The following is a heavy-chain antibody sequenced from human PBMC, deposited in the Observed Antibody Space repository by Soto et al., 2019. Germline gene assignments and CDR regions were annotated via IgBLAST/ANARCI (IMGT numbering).Heavy chain of an antibody. J-gene: IGHJ3*02. CDR1: GFTFGDYA. CDR3: TAGAPDAFDI. V-gene: IGHV3-49*04. D-gene: IGHD1-26*01. CDR2: IRSKAYGGTT. Sequence: GGSLRLSCTASGFTFGDYAMSWVHQAPGKGLEWVGFIRSKAYGGTTEYAASVKGRFTISRDDSKSIAYLQMNSLKTEDTAVYYCTAGAPDAFDIWGQGTMVTVSS.